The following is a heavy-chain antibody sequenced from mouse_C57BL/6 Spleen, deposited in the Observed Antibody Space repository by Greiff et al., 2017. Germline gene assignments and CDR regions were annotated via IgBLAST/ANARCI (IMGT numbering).Heavy chain of an antibody. Sequence: EVKLVESGGDLVKPGGSLKLSCAASGFTFSSYGMSWVRQTPDKRLEWVATISSGGSYTYYPDSVKGRFTISRDNAKNTLYLQMSSLKSEDTAMYYCARRGIYYDYDDGFAYWGQGTLVTVSA. D-gene: IGHD2-4*01. J-gene: IGHJ3*01. CDR1: GFTFSSYG. V-gene: IGHV5-6*02. CDR2: ISSGGSYT. CDR3: ARRGIYYDYDDGFAY.